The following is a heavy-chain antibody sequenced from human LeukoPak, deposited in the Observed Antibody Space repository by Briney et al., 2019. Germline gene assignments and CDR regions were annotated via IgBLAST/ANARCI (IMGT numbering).Heavy chain of an antibody. V-gene: IGHV3-23*01. CDR3: AKGDYGDCY. D-gene: IGHD4-17*01. Sequence: GGSLRLSCAASGFTFSNYAMAWVRQAPGKGLEWVSSITSSGNTYYADSVKGRLTISRDNSKNTVYLPMTSLRAEDTAVYYCAKGDYGDCYWGQGTLVTVSS. CDR1: GFTFSNYA. CDR2: ITSSGNT. J-gene: IGHJ4*02.